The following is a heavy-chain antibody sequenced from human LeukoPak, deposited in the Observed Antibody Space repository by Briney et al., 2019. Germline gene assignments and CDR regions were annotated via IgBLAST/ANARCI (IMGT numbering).Heavy chain of an antibody. V-gene: IGHV3-23*01. CDR1: GFTFSNYA. CDR2: ISGSGTDT. D-gene: IGHD1-14*01. J-gene: IGHJ3*02. Sequence: PGGSLRLSCAASGFTFSNYAMSWVRQAPGKGLDWVSAISGSGTDTYYADSVKGRFTISRDNYKNTLLLQMNSLRAEDTAVYYCAARSDAFDIWGQGTMVSVSS. CDR3: AARSDAFDI.